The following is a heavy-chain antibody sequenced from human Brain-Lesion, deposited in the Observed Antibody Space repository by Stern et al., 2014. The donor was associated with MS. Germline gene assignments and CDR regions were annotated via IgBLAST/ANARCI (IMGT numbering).Heavy chain of an antibody. J-gene: IGHJ4*02. Sequence: QVQLQESGPGLVKPSETLSLTCTVSGGTISSSTYYWAWIRQPPGKGLEWIGNIYYSGFTYYNPSLKSRVPISVDMSKNQFPLKLSPVTAADTAIYYCARHDSVPRPSQLYSARDRGPGYFDYWGQGTLVTVSS. CDR1: GGTISSSTYY. V-gene: IGHV4-39*01. D-gene: IGHD1-26*01. CDR3: ARHDSVPRPSQLYSARDRGPGYFDY. CDR2: IYYSGFT.